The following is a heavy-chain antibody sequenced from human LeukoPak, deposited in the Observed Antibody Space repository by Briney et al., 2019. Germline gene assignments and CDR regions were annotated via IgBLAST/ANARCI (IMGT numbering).Heavy chain of an antibody. CDR1: GGSFSGYY. Sequence: SETLSLTCAVYGGSFSGYYWSWIRQPPGKGLEWIGEINHSGSTNYNPSLKSRVTISVDTSKNQFSLKLSSVTAADTAVYYCARKDDYVFDYWGQGTPVTVSS. CDR2: INHSGST. D-gene: IGHD4-17*01. J-gene: IGHJ4*02. CDR3: ARKDDYVFDY. V-gene: IGHV4-34*01.